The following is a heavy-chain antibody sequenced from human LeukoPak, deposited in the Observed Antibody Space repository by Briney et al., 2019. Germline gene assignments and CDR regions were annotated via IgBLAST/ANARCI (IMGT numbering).Heavy chain of an antibody. J-gene: IGHJ3*02. D-gene: IGHD3-10*01. Sequence: GGSLRLSCAASGFTFSSYGMHWVRQAPGKGLEWVAFIRYDGSNKYYADSVKGRFTISRDNSKNTLYLQMNSLRAEDTAVYYCAKDRVYYGSGSYYSAFDIWGQGTMVTVSS. CDR2: IRYDGSNK. CDR1: GFTFSSYG. CDR3: AKDRVYYGSGSYYSAFDI. V-gene: IGHV3-30*02.